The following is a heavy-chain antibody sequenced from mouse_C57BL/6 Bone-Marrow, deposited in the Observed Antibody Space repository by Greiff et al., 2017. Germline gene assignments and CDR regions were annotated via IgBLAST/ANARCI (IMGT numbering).Heavy chain of an antibody. CDR1: GFNIKDDY. J-gene: IGHJ2*01. CDR3: TTGYYSNYVLFDY. CDR2: IDPENGDT. Sequence: EVQLVESGAELVRPGASVKLSCTASGFNIKDDYMHWVKQRPEQGLEWIGWIDPENGDTEYASKFQGKATITADTSSNTAYLQLSSLTSEDTAVYYCTTGYYSNYVLFDYWGQGTTLTVSS. D-gene: IGHD2-5*01. V-gene: IGHV14-4*01.